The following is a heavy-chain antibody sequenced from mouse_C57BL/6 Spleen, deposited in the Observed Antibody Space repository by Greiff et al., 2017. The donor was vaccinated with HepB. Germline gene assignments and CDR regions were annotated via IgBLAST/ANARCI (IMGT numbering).Heavy chain of an antibody. J-gene: IGHJ4*01. CDR3: ASVYGSIPYYYAMDY. V-gene: IGHV1-26*01. CDR2: INPNNGGT. Sequence: EVQLRQSGPELVKPGASVKISCKASGYTFTDYYMNWVKQSHGKSLEWIGDINPNNGGTSYNQKFKGKATLTVDKSSSTAYMELRSLTSKDSAVYYCASVYGSIPYYYAMDYWGQGTSVTVSS. CDR1: GYTFTDYY. D-gene: IGHD1-1*01.